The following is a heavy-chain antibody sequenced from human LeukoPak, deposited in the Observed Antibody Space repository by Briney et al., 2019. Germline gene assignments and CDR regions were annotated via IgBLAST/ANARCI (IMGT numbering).Heavy chain of an antibody. D-gene: IGHD6-19*01. CDR2: INPNTGGT. CDR3: ARDRDIAVAGMDV. V-gene: IGHV1-2*02. Sequence: ASVKVSCKASVYTFTGYFMHWVRQAPGQGLEWMAWINPNTGGTNFAQKFQGRVTVTRDTSISTAYMELSRLRSDDTAVYYCARDRDIAVAGMDVWGQGTTVTVSS. J-gene: IGHJ6*02. CDR1: VYTFTGYF.